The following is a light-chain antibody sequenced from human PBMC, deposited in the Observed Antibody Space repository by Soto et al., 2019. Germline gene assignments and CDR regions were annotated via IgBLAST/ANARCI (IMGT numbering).Light chain of an antibody. CDR3: QHFGSSPPKFT. CDR2: DAV. V-gene: IGKV3-20*01. Sequence: EIVLTQSPATLSLSPGERATLSCRASQNVNSSSLTWYQQKPGQAPRLLLYDAVNRATDIPDKFSGSGSGTDFTLTISRLEPEDFAVYYCQHFGSSPPKFTFGLGTKLEIK. J-gene: IGKJ2*01. CDR1: QNVNSSS.